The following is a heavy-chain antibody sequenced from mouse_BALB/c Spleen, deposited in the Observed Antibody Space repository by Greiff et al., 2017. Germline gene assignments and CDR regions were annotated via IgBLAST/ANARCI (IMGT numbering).Heavy chain of an antibody. Sequence: EVMLVESGGGLVKPGGSLKLSCAASGFTFSSYTMSWVRQTPEKRLEWVATISSGGSYTYYPDSVKGRFTISRDNAKNTLYLQMSSLKSEDTATYYCTRDRDTTATRGYAMDYWGQGTSVTVSS. CDR2: ISSGGSYT. CDR3: TRDRDTTATRGYAMDY. J-gene: IGHJ4*01. V-gene: IGHV5-6-4*01. CDR1: GFTFSSYT. D-gene: IGHD1-2*01.